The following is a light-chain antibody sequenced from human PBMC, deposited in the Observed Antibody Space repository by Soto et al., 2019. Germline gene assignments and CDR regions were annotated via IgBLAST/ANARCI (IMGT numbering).Light chain of an antibody. V-gene: IGKV3-11*01. CDR1: QSVSSY. CDR3: LQRSGWPWT. CDR2: DAS. Sequence: EIVLTQSPATLSLSPGERATHSCRASQSVSSYLAWYQQKHGQAPRLLIYDASNRATDIPARFSGSGSGTDFTLTISSLEPEDFAVYYCLQRSGWPWTFGQGTRVEIK. J-gene: IGKJ1*01.